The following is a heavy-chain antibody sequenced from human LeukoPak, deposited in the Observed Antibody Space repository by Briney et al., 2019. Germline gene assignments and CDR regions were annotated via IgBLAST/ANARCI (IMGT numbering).Heavy chain of an antibody. CDR2: INHSGST. CDR3: AREGWGYCSSTSCYLDY. Sequence: SETLSLTCTVSGGSISSYYWSWIRQPPGKGLEWIGEINHSGSTNYNPSLKSRVTISVDTSKNQFSLKLSSVTAADTAVYYCAREGWGYCSSTSCYLDYWGQGTLVTVSS. D-gene: IGHD2-2*01. J-gene: IGHJ4*02. CDR1: GGSISSYY. V-gene: IGHV4-34*01.